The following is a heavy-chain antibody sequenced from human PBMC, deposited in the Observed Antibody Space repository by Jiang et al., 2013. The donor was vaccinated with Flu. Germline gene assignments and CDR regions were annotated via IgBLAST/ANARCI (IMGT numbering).Heavy chain of an antibody. D-gene: IGHD2-21*02. CDR3: ARSDSCGGDCYFLDY. V-gene: IGHV1-46*01. CDR2: INPSGGGT. J-gene: IGHJ4*02. Sequence: QSGAEVKKPGASVKVSCKASGYTFTRYYVNWVRQAPGQGLEWMGIINPSGGGTNYAQKFQGRVTMTRDTSTNTVYMELSSLTSEDTAFYYCARSDSCGGDCYFLDYWGQGTLV. CDR1: GYTFTRYY.